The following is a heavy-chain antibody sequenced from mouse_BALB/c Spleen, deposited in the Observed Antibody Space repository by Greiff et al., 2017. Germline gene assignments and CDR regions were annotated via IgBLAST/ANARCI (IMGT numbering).Heavy chain of an antibody. Sequence: EVQLQESGGGLVKPGGSLKLSCAASGFTFSDYYMYWVRQTPEKRLEWVATISDGGSYTYYPDSVKGRFTISRDNAKNNLYLQMSSLKSEDTAMYYCARDGPLDYWGQGTTLTVSS. CDR2: ISDGGSYT. V-gene: IGHV5-4*02. CDR1: GFTFSDYY. CDR3: ARDGPLDY. J-gene: IGHJ2*01.